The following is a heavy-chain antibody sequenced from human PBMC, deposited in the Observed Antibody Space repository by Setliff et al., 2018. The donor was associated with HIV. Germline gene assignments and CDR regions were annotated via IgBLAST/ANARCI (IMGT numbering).Heavy chain of an antibody. CDR2: ISHSGKS. D-gene: IGHD6-6*01. V-gene: IGHV4-39*07. CDR1: GGSISTSNYY. CDR3: ARSSGRYSTSSLAF. Sequence: PSETLSLTCTVSGGSISTSNYYWGWVRQPPGKGLEWIGDISHSGKSNYNPSLESRVTMSVDTSKNQFSLRLTSVTAADTAIYYCARSSGRYSTSSLAFWGQGTLVTVSS. J-gene: IGHJ4*02.